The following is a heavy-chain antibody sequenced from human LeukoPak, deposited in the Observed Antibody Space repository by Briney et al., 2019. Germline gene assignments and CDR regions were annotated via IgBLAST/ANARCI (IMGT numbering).Heavy chain of an antibody. Sequence: GGSLRLSCAVSGFTFSAYAISWVRQAPGKVLEWVSAISGSGGITYYADSVKGRFTISRGNSKNTLYLQMNSLRAEDTAVYYCAKHDPRRVVITNWFDPWGQGTLVTVSS. V-gene: IGHV3-23*01. D-gene: IGHD3-22*01. J-gene: IGHJ5*02. CDR2: ISGSGGIT. CDR1: GFTFSAYA. CDR3: AKHDPRRVVITNWFDP.